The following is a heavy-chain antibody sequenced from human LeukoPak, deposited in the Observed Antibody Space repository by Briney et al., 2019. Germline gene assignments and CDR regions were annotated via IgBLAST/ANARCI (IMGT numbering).Heavy chain of an antibody. CDR3: ARRSGTYGSNDY. D-gene: IGHD1-26*01. CDR1: GYSFTTYW. CDR2: IYPGDSDA. Sequence: GESLKISCKGSGYSFTTYWIAWVRQMPGKALEWMGIIYPGDSDARYSPSFQGQVTISADKSISTAYLQWSSLKASDTAMYYCARRSGTYGSNDYWGQGTLVTVSS. V-gene: IGHV5-51*01. J-gene: IGHJ4*02.